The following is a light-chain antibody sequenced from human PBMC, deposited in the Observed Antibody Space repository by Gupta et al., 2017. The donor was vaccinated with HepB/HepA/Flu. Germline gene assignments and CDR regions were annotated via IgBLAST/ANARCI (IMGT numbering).Light chain of an antibody. V-gene: IGLV1-51*01. CDR3: ATWDTRLSAGI. CDR1: SSNIGENY. CDR2: DNN. Sequence: SVLTQPPSVSTAPGQMVTIPCPGSSSNIGENYVSWYQQLPGTAPELLIYDNNKRPSGIPVRFSGSDSGSSATLAITGPQTGDEADYYCATWDTRLSAGIFGGGTKLTVL. J-gene: IGLJ2*01.